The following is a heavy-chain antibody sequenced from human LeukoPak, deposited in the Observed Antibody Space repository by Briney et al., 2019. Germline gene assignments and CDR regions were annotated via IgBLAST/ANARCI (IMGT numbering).Heavy chain of an antibody. D-gene: IGHD2-21*02. V-gene: IGHV3-33*01. J-gene: IGHJ4*02. CDR1: GFTFINYG. CDR2: IWYDGSKK. CDR3: ARVSPEIVVVTGTGAPDY. Sequence: PGGSLRLSCAESGFTFINYGMHWVRQAPGKGLEWVAVIWYDGSKKYYADSVKGRFTISRDNSKNTVYLQMNSLRAEDTAVYYCARVSPEIVVVTGTGAPDYWGQGTLVTVSS.